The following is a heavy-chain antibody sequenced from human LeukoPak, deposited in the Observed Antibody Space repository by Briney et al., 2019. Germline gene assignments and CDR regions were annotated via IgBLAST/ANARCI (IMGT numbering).Heavy chain of an antibody. V-gene: IGHV3-9*01. CDR2: ISWNSGSI. J-gene: IGHJ6*02. CDR1: GFTFDDYA. CDR3: AKIFFPQLLYDGMDV. Sequence: GGSLRLSCAASGFTFDDYAMHWVRQAPGKGLEWVSGISWNSGSIGYADSVKGRFTISRDNAKNSLYLQMNSLRAEDTALYYCAKIFFPQLLYDGMDVWGQGTTVTVSS. D-gene: IGHD2-2*02.